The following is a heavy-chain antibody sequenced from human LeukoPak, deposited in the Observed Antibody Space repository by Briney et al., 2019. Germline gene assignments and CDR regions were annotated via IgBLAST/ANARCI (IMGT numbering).Heavy chain of an antibody. CDR3: VRDGWATTPYDS. Sequence: PGGSLRLSCAASGFTLSDYWMNWVRQALGEGPGWVSHISPDGTNIAYADSVKGRFTISRDSAKNTLYLQMNSLRVGDTAVYYCVRDGWATTPYDSWGQGTLVTVSS. J-gene: IGHJ4*02. CDR2: ISPDGTNI. D-gene: IGHD2-15*01. CDR1: GFTLSDYW. V-gene: IGHV3-74*01.